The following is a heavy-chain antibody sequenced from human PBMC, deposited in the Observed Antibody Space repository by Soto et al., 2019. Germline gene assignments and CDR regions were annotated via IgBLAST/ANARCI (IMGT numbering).Heavy chain of an antibody. CDR2: ISPRSYYI. Sequence: EVQLVESGGGLVKPGGSLRLSCVASGFIFSSYSMNWVRQAPGKGLEWVSSISPRSYYIYFADSVRGRFTISSDNAQNSLFLLMSNLRAEETAVYHCASVSRRLERYSDLDYWGQGTLVTVSS. CDR1: GFIFSSYS. V-gene: IGHV3-21*06. CDR3: ASVSRRLERYSDLDY. J-gene: IGHJ4*02. D-gene: IGHD1-1*01.